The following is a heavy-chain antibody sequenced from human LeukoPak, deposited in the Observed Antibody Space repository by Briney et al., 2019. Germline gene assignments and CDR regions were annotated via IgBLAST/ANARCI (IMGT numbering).Heavy chain of an antibody. CDR1: GGTFSSYA. V-gene: IGHV1-69*05. D-gene: IGHD3-10*01. CDR3: ARDYYGGHNLYNFDF. CDR2: IIPIFGTA. J-gene: IGHJ4*02. Sequence: ASVTVSCKASGGTFSSYAISWVRQAPGQGLEWMGGIIPIFGTANYAQKFQGRVTMTRDTSTNTVYTELSSLRSDDTAVYYCARDYYGGHNLYNFDFWGQGTRVIVSS.